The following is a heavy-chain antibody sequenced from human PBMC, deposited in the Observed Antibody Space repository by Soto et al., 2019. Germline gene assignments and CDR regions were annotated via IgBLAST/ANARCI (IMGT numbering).Heavy chain of an antibody. CDR1: GGSISSGGYY. Sequence: SETLSLTCTVSGGSISSGGYYWSWIRQHPGKGLEWIGYIYYSGSTYYNPSLKSRVTISVDTSKNQFSLKLSSVTAADTAVYYCARANILTGYYSYYYYYGMDVWGQGTTVTVSS. CDR2: IYYSGST. V-gene: IGHV4-31*03. D-gene: IGHD3-9*01. J-gene: IGHJ6*02. CDR3: ARANILTGYYSYYYYYGMDV.